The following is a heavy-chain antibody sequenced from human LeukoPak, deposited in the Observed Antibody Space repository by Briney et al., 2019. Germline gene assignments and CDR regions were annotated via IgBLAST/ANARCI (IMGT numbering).Heavy chain of an antibody. Sequence: PGGSLRLSCAASGFTFSSYGMHWVRQAPGKGLEWVAYIRYDGSNQDYADSVKGRFTISRDNSKNTLYLQMNSLRAEDTAIYFSARDRCSSTSCYHDYWGQGSLVTVSS. J-gene: IGHJ4*02. D-gene: IGHD2-2*01. CDR1: GFTFSSYG. V-gene: IGHV3-30*02. CDR3: ARDRCSSTSCYHDY. CDR2: IRYDGSNQ.